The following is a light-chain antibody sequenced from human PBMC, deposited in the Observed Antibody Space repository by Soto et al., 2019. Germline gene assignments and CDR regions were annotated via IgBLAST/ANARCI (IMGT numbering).Light chain of an antibody. CDR3: QQAKSFPIT. J-gene: IGKJ5*01. CDR1: QGINIW. Sequence: DLQMTQSPSSVSASVGDRVTITCRASQGINIWLAWYQQRTGKVPKLLIYAASSLQSGVPSRFSGSGSGTDFPLTSSSLLPVDCATYYCQQAKSFPITSGQGTRLEIK. CDR2: AAS. V-gene: IGKV1-12*01.